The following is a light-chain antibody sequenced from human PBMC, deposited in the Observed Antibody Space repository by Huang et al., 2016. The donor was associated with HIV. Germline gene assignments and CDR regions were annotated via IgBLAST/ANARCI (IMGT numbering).Light chain of an antibody. CDR1: QDINNF. J-gene: IGKJ1*01. CDR2: AAA. CDR3: QQYYSYRT. V-gene: IGKV1-8*01. Sequence: ALRMTQSPSSLSASTGDRVNITCRARQDINNFLAWYQQKPGKAPNLLIYAAAILETGVPSRFSGSGSGTEFNLSISCLQSEDFATYYCQQYYSYRTFGQGTQVEIK.